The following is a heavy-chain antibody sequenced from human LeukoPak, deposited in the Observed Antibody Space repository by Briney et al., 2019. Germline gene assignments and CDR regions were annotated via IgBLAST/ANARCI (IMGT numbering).Heavy chain of an antibody. CDR2: ISGSGGST. Sequence: GGSLRLSCAASGFTFSSYAMSWDRQAPGKGLEWVSAISGSGGSTYYADSVKGRFTISRDNSKNTLYLQMNSLRAEDTAVYYGANGKRPLEYYFDYWGQGTLVTVSS. V-gene: IGHV3-23*01. CDR3: ANGKRPLEYYFDY. CDR1: GFTFSSYA. J-gene: IGHJ4*02. D-gene: IGHD1-1*01.